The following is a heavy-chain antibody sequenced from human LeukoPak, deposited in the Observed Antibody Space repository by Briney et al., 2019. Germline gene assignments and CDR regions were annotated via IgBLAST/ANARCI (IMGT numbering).Heavy chain of an antibody. D-gene: IGHD3-22*01. CDR3: ARVVAYYDSSGYSQYYFDY. J-gene: IGHJ4*02. Sequence: LETLSLTCTVSGYSISSGYYWGWIRQPPGKGLAWIGSMYHTGSNYYNPSLKSRVTISIDMSKNQFSLKLSSVTAADTAVYYCARVVAYYDSSGYSQYYFDYWGQGTLVTVSS. V-gene: IGHV4-38-2*02. CDR1: GYSISSGYY. CDR2: MYHTGSN.